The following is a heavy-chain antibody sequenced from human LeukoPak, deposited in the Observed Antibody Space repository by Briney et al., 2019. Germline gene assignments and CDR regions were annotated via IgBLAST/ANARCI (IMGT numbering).Heavy chain of an antibody. J-gene: IGHJ6*03. CDR3: ARHRGGSSYYSTTGMDV. D-gene: IGHD2-15*01. V-gene: IGHV4-61*02. Sequence: SETLSLTCTVSGGSISSGSYYWSWIRQPAGKGLEWIGRIYTSGSTNYNPSLKSRVTISVDTSKNQFSLKLSSVTAADTAVYYCARHRGGSSYYSTTGMDVWGKGTTVTVSS. CDR2: IYTSGST. CDR1: GGSISSGSYY.